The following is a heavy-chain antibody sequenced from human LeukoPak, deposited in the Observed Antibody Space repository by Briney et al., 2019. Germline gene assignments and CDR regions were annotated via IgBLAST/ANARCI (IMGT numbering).Heavy chain of an antibody. J-gene: IGHJ6*02. D-gene: IGHD2-15*01. Sequence: SQTLSLTCAISGDSVSSNSAAWNWIRQSPSRGLEWPGRTYYRSKWYNDYAVSVKSRITINPDTSRNQFSLQLNSVTPEDTAVYYCARDIGGSSRKYYYYGMDVWGQGTTVTVSS. CDR3: ARDIGGSSRKYYYYGMDV. CDR2: TYYRSKWYN. CDR1: GDSVSSNSAA. V-gene: IGHV6-1*01.